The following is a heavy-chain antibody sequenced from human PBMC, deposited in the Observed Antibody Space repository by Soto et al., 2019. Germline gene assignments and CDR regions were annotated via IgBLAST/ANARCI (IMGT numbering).Heavy chain of an antibody. Sequence: GGSLRLSCAASGFSFSSYAMSWVRQAPGKGLEWVSDINTSGGSTYYADSVKGRFTISRDNSRSTLYLQMNSLRAEDTAIYYCAKGPEGSGTYPLTYYFFDYWGQGILVTVSS. CDR2: INTSGGST. V-gene: IGHV3-23*01. CDR1: GFSFSSYA. J-gene: IGHJ4*02. CDR3: AKGPEGSGTYPLTYYFFDY. D-gene: IGHD1-26*01.